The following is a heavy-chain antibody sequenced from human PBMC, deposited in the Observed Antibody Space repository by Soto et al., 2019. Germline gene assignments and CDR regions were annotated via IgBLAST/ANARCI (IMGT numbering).Heavy chain of an antibody. Sequence: QVLLQQWGAGLLKPSETLSLTCAVYGVSFSGYYWSWIRQPPGKGLEWIGEINHSGSTNYNPSLKSRVTISVDTSKNQFSLKLSSVTAADTAVYDCARTSRFDYWGQGTLVTVSS. CDR3: ARTSRFDY. V-gene: IGHV4-34*01. CDR1: GVSFSGYY. CDR2: INHSGST. D-gene: IGHD6-6*01. J-gene: IGHJ4*02.